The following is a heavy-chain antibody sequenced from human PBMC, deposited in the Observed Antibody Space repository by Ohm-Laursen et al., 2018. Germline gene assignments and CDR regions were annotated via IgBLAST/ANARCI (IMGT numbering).Heavy chain of an antibody. CDR2: IYYSGSP. Sequence: GTLSLTCAVSGDSINSTNYYWGWIRQPPGKGLEWLGSIYYSGSPYYNPSLKSRVTISVDTPKKQFSLKLSSVTAADTAVYYCARHTVTNNYFDFWGQGTPVTVS. D-gene: IGHD4-17*01. CDR3: ARHTVTNNYFDF. CDR1: GDSINSTNYY. V-gene: IGHV4-39*01. J-gene: IGHJ4*02.